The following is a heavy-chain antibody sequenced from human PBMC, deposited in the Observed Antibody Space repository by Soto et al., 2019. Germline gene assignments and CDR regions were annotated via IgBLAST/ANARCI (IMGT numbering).Heavy chain of an antibody. Sequence: EVQLVESGGGLVQPGGSLRLSCAASGFTFSTYWMHWVRQPPGKGLVWVSHINSDGNSPTYADSVKGRFTISRDNAKNTLYLQMNSLRAEDTAVYYCARDVPGIGIDYWGQGTLVTVSS. CDR2: INSDGNSP. D-gene: IGHD3-10*01. J-gene: IGHJ4*02. CDR1: GFTFSTYW. CDR3: ARDVPGIGIDY. V-gene: IGHV3-74*03.